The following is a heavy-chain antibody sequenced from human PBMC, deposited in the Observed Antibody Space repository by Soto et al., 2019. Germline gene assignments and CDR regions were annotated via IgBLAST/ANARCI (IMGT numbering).Heavy chain of an antibody. D-gene: IGHD2-2*01. CDR3: ASHSSTSWPGDYFDY. CDR2: ISAYNGNT. J-gene: IGHJ4*02. Sequence: QVQLVQSGAEVKKPGASVKVSCKASGYTFTSYGISWVRQAPGQGLEWMGWISAYNGNTNYAQKLQGRVTMTTDTSTSTAYMELRSLRSEDTAVYYCASHSSTSWPGDYFDYWGQGTLVTVSS. CDR1: GYTFTSYG. V-gene: IGHV1-18*01.